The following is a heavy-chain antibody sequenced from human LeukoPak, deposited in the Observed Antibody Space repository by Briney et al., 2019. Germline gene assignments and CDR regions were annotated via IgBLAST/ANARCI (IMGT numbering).Heavy chain of an antibody. D-gene: IGHD6-19*01. V-gene: IGHV5-51*01. CDR1: GYSFTSYW. CDR2: IYPGDSDT. J-gene: IGHJ5*02. Sequence: GESLKISCKGSGYSFTSYWIGWVRQMPGKGLEWMGIIYPGDSDTRYSPSFQGQVTVSADKSISAAYLQWSSLKASDTAMYYCARRRRSSENWFDPWGQGTLVTVSS. CDR3: ARRRRSSENWFDP.